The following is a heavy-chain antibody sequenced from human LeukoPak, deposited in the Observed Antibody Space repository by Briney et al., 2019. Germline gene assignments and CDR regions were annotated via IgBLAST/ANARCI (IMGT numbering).Heavy chain of an antibody. CDR1: GGSISSSSYY. Sequence: PSETLSLTCTVSGGSISSSSYYWGWIRQPPGKGLDWIGSIYYSRSTYYNPSLKSRVTISVDTSKNQFSLKLSSVTAADTAVYYCARPVRGVNTLDYWGQGTLVTVSS. CDR3: ARPVRGVNTLDY. D-gene: IGHD3-10*01. V-gene: IGHV4-39*01. CDR2: IYYSRST. J-gene: IGHJ4*02.